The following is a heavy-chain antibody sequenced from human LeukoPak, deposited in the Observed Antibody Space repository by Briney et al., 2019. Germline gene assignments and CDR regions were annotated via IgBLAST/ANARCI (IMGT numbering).Heavy chain of an antibody. D-gene: IGHD1-1*01. CDR3: ARDRYGGIIDY. V-gene: IGHV4-4*07. J-gene: IGHJ4*02. CDR2: IYSSGSS. CDR1: SGSISSYS. Sequence: SETLSLTCTVSSGSISSYSWSWIRQPAGKGLEWIGRIYSSGSSNYNPSLKSRVTMSVDTSKNQFALKLSSVTAADTAVYYCARDRYGGIIDYWGQGTLVTVSS.